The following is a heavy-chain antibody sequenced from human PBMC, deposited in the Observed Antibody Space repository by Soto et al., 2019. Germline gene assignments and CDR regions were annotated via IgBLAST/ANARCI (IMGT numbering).Heavy chain of an antibody. V-gene: IGHV4-31*03. Sequence: PSETLSLTCSVSGDSINSDNYYWGWIRQPPGTGLEWIGYIYYSGSTYYNPSLKSRVTISVDTSKNQFSLKLGSVTAADTAVYYCARAATLNYQLDVWGQGTTVTVSS. CDR1: GDSINSDNYY. CDR3: ARAATLNYQLDV. J-gene: IGHJ6*02. CDR2: IYYSGST. D-gene: IGHD2-2*01.